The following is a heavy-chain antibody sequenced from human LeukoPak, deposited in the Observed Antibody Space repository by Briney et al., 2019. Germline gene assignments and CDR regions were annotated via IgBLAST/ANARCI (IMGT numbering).Heavy chain of an antibody. CDR1: GFTFSSYG. Sequence: GGSLRLSCAASGFTFSSYGMHWVRQAPGKGLEWVAVISYDGSNKYYADSVKGRFTISRDNSKNTLYLQMNSLRAEDTAVYYCAKEGGPYSWYYYYYMDVWGKGTTVTVSS. J-gene: IGHJ6*03. CDR2: ISYDGSNK. V-gene: IGHV3-30*18. D-gene: IGHD4-11*01. CDR3: AKEGGPYSWYYYYYMDV.